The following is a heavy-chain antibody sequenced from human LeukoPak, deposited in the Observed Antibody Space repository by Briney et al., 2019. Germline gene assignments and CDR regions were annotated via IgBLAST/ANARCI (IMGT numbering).Heavy chain of an antibody. D-gene: IGHD3-22*01. J-gene: IGHJ4*02. Sequence: PGGSLRLSCAASGFTFSSYGMHWVRQAPGKGLEWVAAISYDGSNKYYADSVKGRFTISRDNSKNTLYLQMNSLRAEDTAVYYCAKDTHDYYDSSGYLMATLDYWGQGTLVTVSS. CDR1: GFTFSSYG. V-gene: IGHV3-30*18. CDR2: ISYDGSNK. CDR3: AKDTHDYYDSSGYLMATLDY.